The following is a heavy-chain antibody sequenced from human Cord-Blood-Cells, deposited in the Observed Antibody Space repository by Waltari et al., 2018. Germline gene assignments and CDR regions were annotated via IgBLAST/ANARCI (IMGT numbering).Heavy chain of an antibody. CDR2: LNHSGST. J-gene: IGHJ4*02. D-gene: IGHD3-22*01. Sequence: QVQLQQWGAGLLKPSETLSLTCAVYGGSFSGYYWSWIRQPPGKGLEWIGELNHSGSTNDNPSLKSRVTISVDTSKNQFSLKLSSVTAADTAVYYCARNEPLLSDDDSSGYYYGYWGQGTLVTVSS. CDR3: ARNEPLLSDDDSSGYYYGY. V-gene: IGHV4-34*01. CDR1: GGSFSGYY.